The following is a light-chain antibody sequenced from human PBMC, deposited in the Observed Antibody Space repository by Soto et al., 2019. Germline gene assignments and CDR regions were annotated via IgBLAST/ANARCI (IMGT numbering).Light chain of an antibody. CDR2: DTV. Sequence: QTALTKDPSLTVSPGGTVTLTCGSSTGTVTSGHYPYWFQQKPGQAPRTLIYDTVKKHSWTPARFSGSLLGGKAALTLSGAQTEDEADYYCLLSYNGPYVFGTGTKLTVL. J-gene: IGLJ1*01. CDR3: LLSYNGPYV. V-gene: IGLV7-46*01. CDR1: TGTVTSGHY.